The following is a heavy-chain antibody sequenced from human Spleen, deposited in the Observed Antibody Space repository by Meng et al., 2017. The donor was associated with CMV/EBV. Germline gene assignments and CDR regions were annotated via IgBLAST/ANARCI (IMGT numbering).Heavy chain of an antibody. CDR2: ISAYNGNT. V-gene: IGHV1-18*01. D-gene: IGHD2/OR15-2a*01. J-gene: IGHJ5*02. Sequence: FTTYGTNWVRQAPGQGLEWMGWISAYNGNTNSAQKFQGRVVMTTDTSTNTAYMELRSLRSDDTAVYYCARGWGQKVVLRLSQGWLDPWGQGTLVTVSS. CDR1: FTTYG. CDR3: ARGWGQKVVLRLSQGWLDP.